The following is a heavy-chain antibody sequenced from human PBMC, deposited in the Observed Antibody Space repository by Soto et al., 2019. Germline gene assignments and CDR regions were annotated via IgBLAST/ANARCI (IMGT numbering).Heavy chain of an antibody. CDR1: GGSISSGGYY. Sequence: QVQLQESGPGLVKPSQTLSLTCTVSGGSISSGGYYWSWIRQHPGKGLEWIGYIYYSGSTYYNPSLKSRVTISVDTSKNQFSLKLSSVTAADTAVYYCARDVIMVRGVIYPFFDYWGQGTLVTVSS. CDR3: ARDVIMVRGVIYPFFDY. J-gene: IGHJ4*02. CDR2: IYYSGST. D-gene: IGHD3-10*01. V-gene: IGHV4-31*03.